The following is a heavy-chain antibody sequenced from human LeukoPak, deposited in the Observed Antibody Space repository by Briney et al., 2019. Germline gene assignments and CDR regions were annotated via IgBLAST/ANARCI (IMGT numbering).Heavy chain of an antibody. CDR1: GFTFDDYG. J-gene: IGHJ5*02. CDR2: IKWSGGST. CDR3: ARDGPSRDTYGYRWFDP. D-gene: IGHD5-18*01. V-gene: IGHV3-20*04. Sequence: PGGSLRLSCAASGFTFDDYGMSWVRQAPGRGLEWVSGIKWSGGSTGYADSVKGRFTISRDNAKNSLYLQMNSLRAEDTALYYCARDGPSRDTYGYRWFDPWGQGTLVTVSS.